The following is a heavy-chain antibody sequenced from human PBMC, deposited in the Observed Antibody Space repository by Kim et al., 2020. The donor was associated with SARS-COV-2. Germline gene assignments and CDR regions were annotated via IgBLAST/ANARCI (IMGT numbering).Heavy chain of an antibody. CDR1: GFTFSSYG. D-gene: IGHD3-22*01. CDR3: AKVGYYYDSSGYLMEDWYMEL. V-gene: IGHV3-30*18. J-gene: IGHJ2*01. CDR2: ISYDGSNK. Sequence: GGSLRLSCAASGFTFSSYGMHWVRQAPGKGLEWVAVISYDGSNKYYADSVKGRFTISRDNSKNTLYLQMNSLRAEDTAVYYCAKVGYYYDSSGYLMEDWYMELWGGGTLVSVSS.